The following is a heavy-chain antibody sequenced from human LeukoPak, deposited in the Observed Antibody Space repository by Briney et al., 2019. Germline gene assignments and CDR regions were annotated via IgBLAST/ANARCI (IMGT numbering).Heavy chain of an antibody. CDR1: GYRFTTDY. Sequence: GESLKISCKASGYRFTTDYIGWMRQMPGKGLEWMGIIHPDDSETNYSPSFQGQVSMSVDKSISTAYLQWSSLKASDTAMYYCARSGPPEDSIDYWGQGTLVTVSS. J-gene: IGHJ4*02. V-gene: IGHV5-51*01. CDR2: IHPDDSET. CDR3: ARSGPPEDSIDY. D-gene: IGHD2-15*01.